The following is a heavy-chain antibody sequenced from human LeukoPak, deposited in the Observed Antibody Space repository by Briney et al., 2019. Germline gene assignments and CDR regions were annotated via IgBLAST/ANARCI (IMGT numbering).Heavy chain of an antibody. J-gene: IGHJ4*02. Sequence: SETLSLTCTVSGGSISSYYWSWIRQSPGKGLEWIGYIYYSGSTNYNPSLKSRVTISVDTSKNQFSLKLSSVTAADTAVYYCARDLRGWFDYWGQGTLVTVSS. CDR1: GGSISSYY. CDR2: IYYSGST. CDR3: ARDLRGWFDY. V-gene: IGHV4-59*01. D-gene: IGHD6-19*01.